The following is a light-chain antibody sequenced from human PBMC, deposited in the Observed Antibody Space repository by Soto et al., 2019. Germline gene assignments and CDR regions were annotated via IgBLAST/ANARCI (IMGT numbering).Light chain of an antibody. CDR1: SSDVGGYNY. CDR3: SSYTSSSTRV. Sequence: QSALTQPASVSGSPGQSITISCTGTSSDVGGYNYVSWYQQHPGKAPKLMIYEVSNRPSGVSNRFSGSKSGNTASLTISGIQAEDEAEYYCSSYTSSSTRVFGGGTKVTVL. V-gene: IGLV2-14*01. J-gene: IGLJ2*01. CDR2: EVS.